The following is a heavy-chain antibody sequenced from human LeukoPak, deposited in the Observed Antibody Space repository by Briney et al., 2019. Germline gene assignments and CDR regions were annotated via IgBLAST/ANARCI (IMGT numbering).Heavy chain of an antibody. CDR2: INWNGGST. CDR3: ARGSHQLWLLDH. J-gene: IGHJ4*02. Sequence: GGSLRLSCAASGFTFDDYGMSWVRQAPGKGLEWVSGINWNGGSTGYADSVKGRFTISRDNAKNSLYLQMNSLRAEDTAVYYCARGSHQLWLLDHWGQGTLVTVSS. V-gene: IGHV3-20*04. CDR1: GFTFDDYG. D-gene: IGHD5-18*01.